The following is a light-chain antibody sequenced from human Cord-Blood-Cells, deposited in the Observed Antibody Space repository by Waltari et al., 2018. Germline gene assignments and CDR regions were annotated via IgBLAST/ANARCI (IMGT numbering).Light chain of an antibody. CDR3: QVWDSSSDHPV. J-gene: IGLJ3*02. CDR1: NIGSKS. CDR2: YDS. Sequence: SYVLTQPPSVSVAPGKTARITCGGNNIGSKSVHLYQQKPGQAPVLVIYYDSDRPSGNPERFSGSNSGNTATLTISRVEAGDEADYYCQVWDSSSDHPVFGGGTKLTVL. V-gene: IGLV3-21*04.